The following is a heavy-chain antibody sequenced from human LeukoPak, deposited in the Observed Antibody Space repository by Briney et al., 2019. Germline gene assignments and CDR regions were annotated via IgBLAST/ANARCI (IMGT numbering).Heavy chain of an antibody. CDR1: GVSISSSSYY. V-gene: IGHV4-39*01. D-gene: IGHD6-19*01. CDR3: ASIAVAGSDY. J-gene: IGHJ4*02. Sequence: PAETLSLICTVSGVSISSSSYYWGRIRQPPGKGLEWIVSIYYSATTYSNPSLKSRVTISVDTSKTQFSLKLSSVTAADTAVYYCASIAVAGSDYWGQGTLVTVSS. CDR2: IYYSATT.